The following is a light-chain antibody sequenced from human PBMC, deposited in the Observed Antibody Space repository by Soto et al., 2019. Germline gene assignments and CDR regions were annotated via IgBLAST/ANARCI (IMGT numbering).Light chain of an antibody. J-gene: IGLJ2*01. CDR1: SSNIGSFYD. CDR3: QSYDNSLNHVV. Sequence: QSVLTQPPSVSGAPGQRVTIPGTGSSSNIGSFYDVHWYQQLPGTVPKLLIYGDNNRPSGVPDRFSGSKSGTAASLAITGLQAEDEADYYCQSYDNSLNHVVFGGGTKLTVL. CDR2: GDN. V-gene: IGLV1-40*01.